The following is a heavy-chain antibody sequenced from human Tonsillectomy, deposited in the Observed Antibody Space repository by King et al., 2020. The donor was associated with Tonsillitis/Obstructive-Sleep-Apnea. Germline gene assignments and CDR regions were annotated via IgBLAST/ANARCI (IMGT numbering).Heavy chain of an antibody. CDR3: AGRIGYCSGGRCYSLWFDP. D-gene: IGHD2-15*01. CDR2: IDYSGST. J-gene: IGHJ5*02. Sequence: QLQESGPGLVKPSETLSLTCTVSGGSISINSYYWGWIRQPPGKGLEWIGSIDYSGSTSYNPSLKSRVTISVDTSKTQFSLKLSSVTAAHTPVYYCAGRIGYCSGGRCYSLWFDPWGQGTLVTVSS. CDR1: GGSISINSYY. V-gene: IGHV4-39*01.